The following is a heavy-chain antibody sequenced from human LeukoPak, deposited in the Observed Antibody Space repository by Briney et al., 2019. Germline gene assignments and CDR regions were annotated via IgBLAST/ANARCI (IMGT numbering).Heavy chain of an antibody. CDR1: GFIFSSYW. Sequence: PGGSLRLSCAASGFIFSSYWMTWVRQAPGKGLERVSSISSSSSYIYYADSVKGRFTISRDNAKNSLYLQMNSLRAEDTAVYYCARATPGYCSGGSCLFDYWGQGTLVTVSS. J-gene: IGHJ4*02. V-gene: IGHV3-21*01. CDR2: ISSSSSYI. CDR3: ARATPGYCSGGSCLFDY. D-gene: IGHD2-15*01.